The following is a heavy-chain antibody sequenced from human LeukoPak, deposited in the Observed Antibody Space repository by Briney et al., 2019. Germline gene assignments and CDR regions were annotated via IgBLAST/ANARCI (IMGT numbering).Heavy chain of an antibody. CDR1: GFTFSSYW. CDR3: AREGAVADLDY. D-gene: IGHD6-19*01. V-gene: IGHV3-7*01. CDR2: IKQDGSEK. Sequence: PGGSLRLSCAASGFTFSSYWMSLVRQAPGKGLEWVANIKQDGSEKYYVDSVKGRFTISRDNAKNSLYLQMNSLRAEDTAVYYCAREGAVADLDYWGQGTLVTVSS. J-gene: IGHJ4*02.